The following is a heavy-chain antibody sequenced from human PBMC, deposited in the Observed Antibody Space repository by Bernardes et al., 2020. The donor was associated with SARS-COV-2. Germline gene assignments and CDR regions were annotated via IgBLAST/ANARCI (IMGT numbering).Heavy chain of an antibody. CDR2: ISAYNGNT. J-gene: IGHJ4*02. CDR3: ARDEGRITIFGVVIRGVPFDY. V-gene: IGHV1-18*04. CDR1: GYTFTSYG. Sequence: SLKVSCKASGYTFTSYGISWVRQAPGQGLEWMGWISAYNGNTNYAQKLQGRVTMTTDTSTSTAYMELRSLRSDDTAVYYCARDEGRITIFGVVIRGVPFDYWCQGTLVTVSS. D-gene: IGHD3-3*01.